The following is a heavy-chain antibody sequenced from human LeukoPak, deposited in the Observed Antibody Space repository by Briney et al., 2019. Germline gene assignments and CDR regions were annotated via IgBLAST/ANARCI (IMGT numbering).Heavy chain of an antibody. CDR3: AKPMLAVTTVNDAFDI. Sequence: GGSLRLSCAASGFTFSSYAMSWVRQAPGEGLEWVSAISGSGGSTYYADSVKGRFTISRDNSKNTLYLQMNSLRAEDTAVYYCAKPMLAVTTVNDAFDIWGQGTMVTVSS. J-gene: IGHJ3*02. V-gene: IGHV3-23*01. D-gene: IGHD4-17*01. CDR1: GFTFSSYA. CDR2: ISGSGGST.